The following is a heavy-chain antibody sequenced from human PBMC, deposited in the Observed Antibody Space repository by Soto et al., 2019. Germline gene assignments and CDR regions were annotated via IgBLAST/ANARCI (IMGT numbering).Heavy chain of an antibody. Sequence: WGSLRLSCAASGFTFSSYWMSWVRQAPGKGLEWVANIKQDGSEKYYVDSVKGRFTISRDNAKNSLYLQMNSLRAEDTAVYYCARAGSGSYYSGDYWGQGTLVTVSS. CDR2: IKQDGSEK. CDR1: GFTFSSYW. J-gene: IGHJ4*02. CDR3: ARAGSGSYYSGDY. V-gene: IGHV3-7*05. D-gene: IGHD3-10*01.